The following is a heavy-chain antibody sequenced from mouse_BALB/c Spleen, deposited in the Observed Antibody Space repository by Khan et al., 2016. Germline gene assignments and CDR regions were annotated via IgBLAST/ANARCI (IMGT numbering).Heavy chain of an antibody. CDR1: GFTFSNYW. V-gene: IGHV6-6*02. Sequence: EVKLEESGGGLVQPGGSMKLSCVASGFTFSNYWMNWVRQSPEKGLEWVAEIRLKSNNYATHYAESVKGRFTISRDDSKSSVYLQMNNLRAEDTGMYYCTKANYSFAYWGQGTLVTVAA. CDR3: TKANYSFAY. D-gene: IGHD1-1*01. J-gene: IGHJ3*01. CDR2: IRLKSNNYAT.